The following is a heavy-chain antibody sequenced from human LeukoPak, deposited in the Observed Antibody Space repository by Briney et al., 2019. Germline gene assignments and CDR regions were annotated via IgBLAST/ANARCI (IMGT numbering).Heavy chain of an antibody. J-gene: IGHJ4*02. CDR3: ARGGRDRASPPYYDILTGYYS. CDR2: ISAYNGNT. V-gene: IGHV1-18*01. Sequence: ASVKVSCKASGYTFTSYGISWVRQAPGQGLEWMGWISAYNGNTNYAQKLQGRVTMTTDTSTSTAYMELRSLRSEDTAVYYCARGGRDRASPPYYDILTGYYSWGQGTLVTVSS. CDR1: GYTFTSYG. D-gene: IGHD3-9*01.